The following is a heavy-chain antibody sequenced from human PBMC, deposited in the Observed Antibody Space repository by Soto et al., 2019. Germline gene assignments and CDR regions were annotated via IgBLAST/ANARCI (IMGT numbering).Heavy chain of an antibody. D-gene: IGHD1-1*01. V-gene: IGHV4-61*01. CDR3: ASVQQLHDHYFGLDV. CDR1: GGSVSSGNYY. J-gene: IGHJ6*02. CDR2: IYYSGNT. Sequence: SETLSLTCTVSGGSVSSGNYYWSWIRQPPGKGLEWIGYIYYSGNTNYNPSLKSRVTISVDTSKNQFYLKLKSVTAADTAVYYCASVQQLHDHYFGLDVRGRRTTVTVS.